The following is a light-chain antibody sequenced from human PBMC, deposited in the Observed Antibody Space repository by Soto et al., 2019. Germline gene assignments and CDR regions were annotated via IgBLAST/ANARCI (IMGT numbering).Light chain of an antibody. CDR1: QSISSW. V-gene: IGKV1-5*03. Sequence: DIQMTQSPSTLSASVGDRVTITCRASQSISSWLAWYQQKPGKAPKLLIYKASSLESWVPSRFSGSGSGTDFTLTISSLQPDDFATYYCQQYNSYPTFGQGTKVEIK. CDR2: KAS. J-gene: IGKJ1*01. CDR3: QQYNSYPT.